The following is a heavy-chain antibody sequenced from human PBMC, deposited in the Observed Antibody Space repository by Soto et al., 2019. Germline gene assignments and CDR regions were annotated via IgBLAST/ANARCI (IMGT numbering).Heavy chain of an antibody. CDR3: ARADSYSSGWWARFDY. CDR2: IYYSGST. Sequence: SETLSLTCTVSGGSISSYYWSWIRQPPGKGLEWIGYIYYSGSTNYNPSLKSRVTISVDTSKNQFSLKLSSVTAADTAVYYCARADSYSSGWWARFDYWGQGTFVTVSS. J-gene: IGHJ4*02. CDR1: GGSISSYY. V-gene: IGHV4-59*01. D-gene: IGHD6-19*01.